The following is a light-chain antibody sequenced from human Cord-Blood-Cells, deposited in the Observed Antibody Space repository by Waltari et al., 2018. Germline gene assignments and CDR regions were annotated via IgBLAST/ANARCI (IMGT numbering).Light chain of an antibody. V-gene: IGLV3-10*01. J-gene: IGLJ3*02. Sequence: SYELTQPPSVSVSPGQTARITCSGDALPKKYAYWYQQKSGQAPELVIYEDSKRPSGIPERFSGSSSGTMATLTISGAQVADEADYYCYSTDSSGNHRVFGGGTKLTVL. CDR3: YSTDSSGNHRV. CDR1: ALPKKY. CDR2: EDS.